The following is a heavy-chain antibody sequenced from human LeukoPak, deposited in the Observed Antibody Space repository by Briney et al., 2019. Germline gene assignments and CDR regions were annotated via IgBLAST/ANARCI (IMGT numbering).Heavy chain of an antibody. V-gene: IGHV1-18*01. CDR3: ARVSPGRDVLRYFDWLPKGWFDP. J-gene: IGHJ5*02. Sequence: ASVKVSCKASGYTFTSYGISWVRQAPGQGLEWMGWISAYNGNTNYAQKLQGRVTMTTDTSTSTAYMELRSLRSDDTAVYYCARVSPGRDVLRYFDWLPKGWFDPWGQGTLVTVSS. CDR1: GYTFTSYG. D-gene: IGHD3-9*01. CDR2: ISAYNGNT.